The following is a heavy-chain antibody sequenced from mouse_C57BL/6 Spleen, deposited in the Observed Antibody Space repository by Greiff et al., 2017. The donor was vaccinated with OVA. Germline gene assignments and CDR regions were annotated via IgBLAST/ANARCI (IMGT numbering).Heavy chain of an antibody. D-gene: IGHD2-4*01. J-gene: IGHJ2*01. CDR2: IDPSDSYT. Sequence: VQLQQPGAELVKPGASVKLSCKASGYTFTSYWMQWVKQRPGQGLEWIGEIDPSDSYTNYNQKFKGKATLTVDTSSSTAYMQLSSLTSEDSAVYYCARGDDYDGPFFDYWGQGTTLTVSS. CDR3: ARGDDYDGPFFDY. CDR1: GYTFTSYW. V-gene: IGHV1-50*01.